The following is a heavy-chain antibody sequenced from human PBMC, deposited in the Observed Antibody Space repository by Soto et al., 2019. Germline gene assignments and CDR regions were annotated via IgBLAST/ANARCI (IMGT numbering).Heavy chain of an antibody. CDR3: ARSAAPLYCSSTSCYGPMDV. CDR1: GYTFTGYY. Sequence: ASVKVSCKASGYTFTGYYMHWVRQAPGQGLEWMGWINPNSGGTNYAQKFQGWVTMTRDTSISTAYMELSRLRSDDTAVYYCARSAAPLYCSSTSCYGPMDVWGQGTTVTVSS. CDR2: INPNSGGT. J-gene: IGHJ6*02. V-gene: IGHV1-2*04. D-gene: IGHD2-2*01.